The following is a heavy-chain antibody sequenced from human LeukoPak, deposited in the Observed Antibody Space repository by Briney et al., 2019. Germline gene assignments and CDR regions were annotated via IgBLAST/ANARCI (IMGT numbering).Heavy chain of an antibody. J-gene: IGHJ4*02. Sequence: QPGGSLRLSCAASGFSFSTYVLSWVRQTPGKGLEWVSAISGSGVSTFYADSVKGRFTISRDNSKNTLYLQMDSLRTEDTAVYYCAKGQRGTTLADYWGQGTLVTVSS. V-gene: IGHV3-23*01. D-gene: IGHD2-2*01. CDR3: AKGQRGTTLADY. CDR1: GFSFSTYV. CDR2: ISGSGVST.